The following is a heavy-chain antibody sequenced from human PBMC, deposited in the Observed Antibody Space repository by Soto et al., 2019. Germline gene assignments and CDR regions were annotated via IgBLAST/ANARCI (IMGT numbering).Heavy chain of an antibody. CDR1: GYTFTSYC. CDR2: INPSGGSP. D-gene: IGHD3-10*01. Sequence: ASVKVSCKASGYTFTSYCMHWVRQAPGQGLEWMGIINPSGGSPSYAQKFQGRVTMTRDTSTSTVYMELSSLRSEDTAVYYCAKGLGLLWFGESELSETTVTTYVIHWGQGTLVTISS. J-gene: IGHJ4*02. CDR3: AKGLGLLWFGESELSETTVTTYVIH. V-gene: IGHV1-46*01.